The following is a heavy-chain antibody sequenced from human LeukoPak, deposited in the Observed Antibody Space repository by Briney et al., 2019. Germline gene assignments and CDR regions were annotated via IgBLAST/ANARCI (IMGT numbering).Heavy chain of an antibody. CDR3: ARARRLPYSSSWYYDY. Sequence: ASVKVSCKASGYTLTGYYMHWVRQAPGQGLEWMGWINPNSGGTNYAQKFQGRVTMTRDTSISTAYMELSRLRSDDTAVYYCARARRLPYSSSWYYDYWGQGTLVTVSS. V-gene: IGHV1-2*02. CDR1: GYTLTGYY. D-gene: IGHD6-13*01. J-gene: IGHJ4*02. CDR2: INPNSGGT.